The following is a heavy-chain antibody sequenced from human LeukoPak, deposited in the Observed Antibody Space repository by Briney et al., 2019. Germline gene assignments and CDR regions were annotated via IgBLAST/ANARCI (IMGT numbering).Heavy chain of an antibody. J-gene: IGHJ4*02. Sequence: SETLSLTCAVYGGSFSGYYWSWIRQPPGKGLEWIGEINHSGSTNYNPSLKSRVTISVDTSKNQFSLKLSSVTAADTAVYYCARGQKQWLVRGPGYFDYWGQGTLVTVSS. D-gene: IGHD6-19*01. V-gene: IGHV4-34*01. CDR3: ARGQKQWLVRGPGYFDY. CDR1: GGSFSGYY. CDR2: INHSGST.